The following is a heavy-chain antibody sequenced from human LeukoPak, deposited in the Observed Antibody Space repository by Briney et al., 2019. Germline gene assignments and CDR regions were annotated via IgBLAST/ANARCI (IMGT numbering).Heavy chain of an antibody. V-gene: IGHV1-2*02. J-gene: IGHJ4*02. CDR1: GYTFTGYY. CDR2: IYPNRGGT. D-gene: IGHD3-22*01. Sequence: ASVKVSCKASGYTFTGYYIHWVRLAPGQGLEWMGWIYPNRGGTNYAQKFQGRVTMTRDTSINTAYMELSRLRSDDTAVYYCARAYDGSGNLDYWGQGTLVTVSS. CDR3: ARAYDGSGNLDY.